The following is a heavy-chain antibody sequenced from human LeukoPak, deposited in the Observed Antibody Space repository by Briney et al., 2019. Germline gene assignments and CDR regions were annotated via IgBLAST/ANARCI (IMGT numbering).Heavy chain of an antibody. J-gene: IGHJ4*02. Sequence: GGSLRLSCAASGFIFSSYVSHWVRQAPGKGLEWVALISHDGSNAYYAESVKGRFTISRDNSKNTLYLQMNSLRVEDTAVYYCVRDKSWSSSWWAPGDYWGQGTLVTVSS. CDR3: VRDKSWSSSWWAPGDY. V-gene: IGHV3-30-3*01. D-gene: IGHD6-13*01. CDR2: ISHDGSNA. CDR1: GFIFSSYV.